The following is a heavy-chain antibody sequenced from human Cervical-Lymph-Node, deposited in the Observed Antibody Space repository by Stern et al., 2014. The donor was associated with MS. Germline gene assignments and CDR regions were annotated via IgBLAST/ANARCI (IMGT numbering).Heavy chain of an antibody. CDR2: IYYTGIT. CDR3: AREGLNTVPYFDT. CDR1: GVSISGGGYY. Sequence: QVQLQESGPGLVKPSQTLSLTCTVSGVSISGGGYYWRWIRLVPGEGPEWIGHIYYTGITDHNPALSGRLFLSVDTSKNQFSLRVTSVTVADTAVYFCAREGLNTVPYFDTWGQGIQVTVSS. J-gene: IGHJ4*02. V-gene: IGHV4-31*03. D-gene: IGHD4-17*01.